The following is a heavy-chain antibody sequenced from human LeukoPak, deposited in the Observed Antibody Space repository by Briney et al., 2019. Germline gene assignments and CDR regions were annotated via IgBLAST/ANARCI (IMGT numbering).Heavy chain of an antibody. CDR1: GFTFSSYV. CDR2: IWYDGSNK. D-gene: IGHD6-13*01. Sequence: GGSLRLSCAASGFTFSSYVMHWVRQAPGKGLEWVAVIWYDGSNKLYADSVKGRFTISRDNSKNTLYLQMNSLRAEDTAVYYCARDRAAADLDYWGQGTLVTVSS. J-gene: IGHJ4*02. CDR3: ARDRAAADLDY. V-gene: IGHV3-33*01.